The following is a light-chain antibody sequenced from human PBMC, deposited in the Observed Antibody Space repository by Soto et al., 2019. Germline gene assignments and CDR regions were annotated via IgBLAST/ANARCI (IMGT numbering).Light chain of an antibody. V-gene: IGLV2-14*01. Sequence: QSVLTQPASVSGSPGQPITISCTGTSSDVGGYNYVSWYQQHPGKAPKLMIYEVSNRPSGVSNRFSGSKSGNTASLTISGLQAEDEADYYCSSYTSSSTPYVFGTGTKVT. CDR3: SSYTSSSTPYV. J-gene: IGLJ1*01. CDR1: SSDVGGYNY. CDR2: EVS.